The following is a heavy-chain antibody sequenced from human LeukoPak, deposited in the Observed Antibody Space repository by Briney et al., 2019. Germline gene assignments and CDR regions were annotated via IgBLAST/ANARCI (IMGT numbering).Heavy chain of an antibody. CDR2: ISAYNGNT. V-gene: IGHV1-18*01. D-gene: IGHD3-3*01. CDR1: GYTFTSYG. Sequence: ASVTVSCKASGYTFTSYGISWVRQAPGQGLEWMGWISAYNGNTNYAQKLQGRVTMTTDTSTSTAYMELRSLRSDDTAVYYCARRYYDFWSGYYESGAFDIWGQGTMVTVSS. J-gene: IGHJ3*02. CDR3: ARRYYDFWSGYYESGAFDI.